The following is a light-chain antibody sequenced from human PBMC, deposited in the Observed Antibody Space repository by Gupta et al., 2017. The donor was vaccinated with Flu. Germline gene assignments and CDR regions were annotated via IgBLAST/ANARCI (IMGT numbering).Light chain of an antibody. CDR3: QQYGSSPLYT. CDR1: QSVSSSY. Sequence: TLSLSPGERATLPCRASQSVSSSYLAWYQQKPGQAPRLLIYGASSRATGIPDRFSGSGSGTDFTLTISRLEPEDFAVYYCQQYGSSPLYTFGQGTKLEIK. CDR2: GAS. J-gene: IGKJ2*01. V-gene: IGKV3-20*01.